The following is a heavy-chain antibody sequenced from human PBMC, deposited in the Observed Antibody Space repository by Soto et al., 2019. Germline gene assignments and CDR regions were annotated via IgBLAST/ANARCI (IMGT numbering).Heavy chain of an antibody. CDR2: ISAYNGNT. CDR1: GYTFTNFG. Sequence: QLVQSGAEVKKPGASVKVSCKASGYTFTNFGISWVRQAPGQGLEWMGWISAYNGNTNYAQKFQGRVTMTTDTSTSTAYMELXSLRSDXXXVXXXXXXXTPIDYWGQGTLVTVSS. CDR3: XXXXTPIDY. J-gene: IGHJ4*02. V-gene: IGHV1-18*01.